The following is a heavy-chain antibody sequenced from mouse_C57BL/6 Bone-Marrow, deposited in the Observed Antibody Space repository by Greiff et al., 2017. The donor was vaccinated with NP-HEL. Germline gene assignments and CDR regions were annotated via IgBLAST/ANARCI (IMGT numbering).Heavy chain of an antibody. CDR1: GFTFSDYY. CDR3: ANHAYYYGSSYGYFDV. J-gene: IGHJ1*03. Sequence: EVNVVESGGGLVQPGGSLKLSCAASGFTFSDYYMYWVRQTPEKRLEWVAYISNGGGSTYYPDTVKGRFTISRDNAKNTLYLQMSRLKSEDTAMYYCANHAYYYGSSYGYFDVWGTGTTVTVSS. D-gene: IGHD1-1*01. V-gene: IGHV5-12*01. CDR2: ISNGGGST.